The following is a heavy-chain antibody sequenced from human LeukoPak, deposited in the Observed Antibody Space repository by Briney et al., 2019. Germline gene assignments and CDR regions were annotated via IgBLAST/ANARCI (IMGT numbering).Heavy chain of an antibody. CDR2: INSDGSST. V-gene: IGHV3-74*01. CDR1: GFTFSSYW. J-gene: IGHJ4*02. D-gene: IGHD4-23*01. CDR3: AREGATVVNFDY. Sequence: PGGSLRLSCAASGFTFSSYWMHWVRQAAGKGLVWVSRINSDGSSTYYADSVKGRFTISRDNAKNTLYLQMNSLRAEDTAVYYCAREGATVVNFDYWGQGTLVTVSS.